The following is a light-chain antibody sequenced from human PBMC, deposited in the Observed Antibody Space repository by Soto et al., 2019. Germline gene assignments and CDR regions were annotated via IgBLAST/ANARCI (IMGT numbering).Light chain of an antibody. V-gene: IGKV3-20*01. CDR3: QQYGNSRT. CDR2: DAF. J-gene: IGKJ1*01. Sequence: EIVLTQSPGTLSLSPGERVTLSCRASQSVSNNFLAWYQQKPGQAPRLLIYDAFSRVTGIPDRFSGSGSGTDFILTISGLEPEDFAVYYCQQYGNSRTFGQGTRVEIK. CDR1: QSVSNNF.